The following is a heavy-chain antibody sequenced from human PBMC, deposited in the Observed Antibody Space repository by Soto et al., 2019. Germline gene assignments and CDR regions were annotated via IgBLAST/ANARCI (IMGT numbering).Heavy chain of an antibody. Sequence: TSETLSLTCAVYGGSFSGYYWSWIRQPPGKGLEWIGEINHSGSTNYNPSLKSRVTISVDTSKNQFSLKLSSVTAADTAVYYCARGPKSNSPGITIFGVVNPWGQGTLVTVSS. J-gene: IGHJ5*02. V-gene: IGHV4-34*01. CDR1: GGSFSGYY. D-gene: IGHD3-3*01. CDR2: INHSGST. CDR3: ARGPKSNSPGITIFGVVNP.